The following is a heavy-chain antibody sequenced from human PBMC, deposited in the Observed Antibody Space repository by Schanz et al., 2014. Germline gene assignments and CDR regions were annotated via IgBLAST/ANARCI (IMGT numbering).Heavy chain of an antibody. Sequence: QVQLQESGPGLVKPSETLSLTCAVSGGSISSYYWSWIRQPPGKALEWIGYIYSSGTTNYNPSLKSPVTISIDASKNQFSLKLTSVIAADTAVYYCARGGGGWNFYGMDVWGQGTAVTVSS. J-gene: IGHJ6*02. CDR2: IYSSGTT. V-gene: IGHV4-59*01. D-gene: IGHD3-16*01. CDR1: GGSISSYY. CDR3: ARGGGGWNFYGMDV.